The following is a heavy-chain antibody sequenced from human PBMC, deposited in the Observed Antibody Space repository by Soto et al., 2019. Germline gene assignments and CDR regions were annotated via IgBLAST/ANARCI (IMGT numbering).Heavy chain of an antibody. Sequence: EVQVVESGGGLVQPGGSLRLSCAVSGFTFSNYWMTWVRQAPGEGLEWVAYMNQDGSQIYYVDSLRGRFTISRDNAKNSLYLQMNRLRVDDTAVYYCARDRGPNTPDYWGQGTLVTVSS. CDR3: ARDRGPNTPDY. D-gene: IGHD2-2*02. V-gene: IGHV3-7*01. J-gene: IGHJ4*02. CDR1: GFTFSNYW. CDR2: MNQDGSQI.